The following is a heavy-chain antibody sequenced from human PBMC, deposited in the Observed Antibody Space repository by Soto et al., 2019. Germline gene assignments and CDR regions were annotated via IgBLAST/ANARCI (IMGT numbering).Heavy chain of an antibody. Sequence: KVSCKASGYSFTGYYLHWVRQMPGKGLEWMGIIYPGDSDTRYSPSFQGQVTISADKSISTAYLQWSSLKASDTAMYYCARYSSGWYEPDYWGQGTLVTVSS. CDR3: ARYSSGWYEPDY. V-gene: IGHV5-51*01. J-gene: IGHJ4*02. D-gene: IGHD6-19*01. CDR1: GYSFTGYY. CDR2: IYPGDSDT.